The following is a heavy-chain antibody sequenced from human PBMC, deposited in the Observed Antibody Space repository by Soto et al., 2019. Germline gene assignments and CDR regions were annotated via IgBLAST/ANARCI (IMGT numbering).Heavy chain of an antibody. V-gene: IGHV4-4*07. J-gene: IGHJ6*02. CDR2: IYASGTT. D-gene: IGHD3-9*01. Sequence: QVQLQESGPGLVKPSETLSLTCTVSAGSISSHYWSWIRQPVGKGLEWIGHIYASGTTNYNPSLKHRVTMSVDTSKNQFSLRLNSVTAADTAVYYCARDGLDWSIEGLDVWGRGTTVTVSS. CDR3: ARDGLDWSIEGLDV. CDR1: AGSISSHY.